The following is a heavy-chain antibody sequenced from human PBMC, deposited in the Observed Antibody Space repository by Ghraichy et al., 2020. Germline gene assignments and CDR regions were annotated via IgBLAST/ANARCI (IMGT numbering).Heavy chain of an antibody. CDR3: ARLGWDPHLADY. CDR1: GGSISSSSYY. CDR2: IYYSGST. Sequence: SETLSLTCTVSGGSISSSSYYWGWIRQPPGKGLEWIGSIYYSGSTYYNPSLKSRVTISVDTSKNQFSLKLSSVTAADTAVYYCARLGWDPHLADYWGQGTLVTVSS. V-gene: IGHV4-39*01. J-gene: IGHJ4*02. D-gene: IGHD1-26*01.